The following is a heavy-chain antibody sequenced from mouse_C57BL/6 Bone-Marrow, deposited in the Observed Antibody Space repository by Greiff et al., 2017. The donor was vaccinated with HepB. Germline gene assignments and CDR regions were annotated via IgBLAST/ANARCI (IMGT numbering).Heavy chain of an antibody. CDR2: IYPGSGNT. V-gene: IGHV1-84*01. Sequence: VQLQQSGPELVKPGASVKISCKASGYTFTDYYINWVKQRPGQGLEWIGWIYPGSGNTKYNEKCKGKATLTVDTSSSTAYMQLSSLTSEDSAVYFCARGEIGLRRRGLYAMDYWGQGTSVTVSS. J-gene: IGHJ4*01. CDR1: GYTFTDYY. CDR3: ARGEIGLRRRGLYAMDY. D-gene: IGHD2-2*01.